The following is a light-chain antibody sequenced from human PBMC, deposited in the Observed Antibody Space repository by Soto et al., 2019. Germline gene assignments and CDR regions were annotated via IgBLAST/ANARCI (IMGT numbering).Light chain of an antibody. J-gene: IGKJ1*01. CDR3: QQYNSYSPWA. V-gene: IGKV1-5*03. CDR1: QSVSTL. Sequence: DVPMTQSPSTLTAFVGERVTITCRASQSVSTLLAWYQQKPGKAPKLLIYEATNLESGVSSRFSGSGSGTEFTLTISSLQPDDFATYYCQQYNSYSPWAFGQGTKVEIK. CDR2: EAT.